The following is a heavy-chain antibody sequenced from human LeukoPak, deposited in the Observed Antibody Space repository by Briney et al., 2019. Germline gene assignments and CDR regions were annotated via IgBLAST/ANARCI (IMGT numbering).Heavy chain of an antibody. CDR1: GFTFSSYA. J-gene: IGHJ3*02. V-gene: IGHV3-23*01. D-gene: IGHD4-23*01. Sequence: PGGSLRLSCAASGFTFSSYAMSWVRQAPGKGLEWVSAISGSGGSTYYADSVKGRFTISRDNSKNTLYLQMNSLRAEDTAVYYCAKDLWSDYGGKRGDAFDIWGQGTMVAVSS. CDR2: ISGSGGST. CDR3: AKDLWSDYGGKRGDAFDI.